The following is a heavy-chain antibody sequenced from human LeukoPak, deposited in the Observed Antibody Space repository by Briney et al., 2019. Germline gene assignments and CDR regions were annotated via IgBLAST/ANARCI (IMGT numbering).Heavy chain of an antibody. Sequence: SETLSLTCTVSGGSISSGSYYWSWIRQPAGKGLEWIGRIYTSGSTNYNPSLKSRVTISVDTSKNQFSLKLSSVTAADTAVYYCAVGGSGSYYFDYWGQGTLVTVSS. V-gene: IGHV4-61*02. CDR1: GGSISSGSYY. CDR3: AVGGSGSYYFDY. J-gene: IGHJ4*02. D-gene: IGHD3-10*01. CDR2: IYTSGST.